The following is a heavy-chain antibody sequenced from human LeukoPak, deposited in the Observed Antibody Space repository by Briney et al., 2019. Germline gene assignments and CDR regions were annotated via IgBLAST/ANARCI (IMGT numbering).Heavy chain of an antibody. V-gene: IGHV3-48*03. D-gene: IGHD2-21*02. CDR1: GFTFSSYE. J-gene: IGHJ4*02. CDR3: AKGFIVVVTAIRGYFDY. Sequence: GGSLRLSCAASGFTFSSYEMNWVRQAPGKGLEWVSYISSSGSTIYYADSVKGRFTISRDNSKNTLYLQMNSLRAEDTAVYYCAKGFIVVVTAIRGYFDYWGQGTLVTVSS. CDR2: ISSSGSTI.